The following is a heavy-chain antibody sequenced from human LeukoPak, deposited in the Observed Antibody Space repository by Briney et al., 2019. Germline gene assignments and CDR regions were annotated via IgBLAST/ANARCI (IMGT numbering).Heavy chain of an antibody. Sequence: ASVKVSCKASGYTFTSYTISWVRQAPGQGLEWMGWISAYNGNTNYAQKLQGRVTMTTDTSTSTAYMELRSLRSDDTAVYYCARDQGLTAPPPYGLDVWGQGTTVIVSS. J-gene: IGHJ6*02. V-gene: IGHV1-18*01. CDR2: ISAYNGNT. CDR1: GYTFTSYT. CDR3: ARDQGLTAPPPYGLDV. D-gene: IGHD5-18*01.